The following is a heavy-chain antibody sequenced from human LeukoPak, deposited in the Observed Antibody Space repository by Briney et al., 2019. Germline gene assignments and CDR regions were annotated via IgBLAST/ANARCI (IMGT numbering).Heavy chain of an antibody. CDR2: IDLAGEYT. J-gene: IGHJ3*02. V-gene: IGHV3-74*01. CDR3: ASGNSHAFDI. CDR1: GFTFSSYA. Sequence: QPGGSLRLSCAASGFTFSSYAMHWVRQAPGKGLVWVSRIDLAGEYTTYADSVKGRFTISRDNAKNTLYLQMNSLRAEDTAVYYCASGNSHAFDIWGQGTMVTVSS.